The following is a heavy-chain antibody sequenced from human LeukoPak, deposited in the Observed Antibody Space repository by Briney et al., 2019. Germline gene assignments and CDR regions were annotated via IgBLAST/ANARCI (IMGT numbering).Heavy chain of an antibody. CDR1: GYTFTDYY. J-gene: IGHJ4*02. D-gene: IGHD3-9*01. Sequence: APVKVSCKASGYTFTDYYMHWVRQAPGQGLEWMGWINPKNGGTFYPQSFQGRITMTRDTSISTVYMELSSLLSADTAAYYCAREADILTGYYKYWGQGTVVTVSS. V-gene: IGHV1-2*02. CDR3: AREADILTGYYKY. CDR2: INPKNGGT.